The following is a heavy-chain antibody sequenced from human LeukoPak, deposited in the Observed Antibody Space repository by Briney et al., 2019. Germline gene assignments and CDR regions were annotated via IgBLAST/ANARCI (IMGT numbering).Heavy chain of an antibody. Sequence: KTGGSLRLSCAASGFTVSSSYMSWVRQAPGKGLEWVSGISWNSGYIGYEASVKGRFTISRDNAKKSLYLQMNSLKVEDTALYYCAKDKGRYCSGGDCYHFDYWGQGTLVTVSS. CDR1: GFTVSSSY. CDR3: AKDKGRYCSGGDCYHFDY. D-gene: IGHD2-15*01. J-gene: IGHJ4*02. CDR2: ISWNSGYI. V-gene: IGHV3-9*01.